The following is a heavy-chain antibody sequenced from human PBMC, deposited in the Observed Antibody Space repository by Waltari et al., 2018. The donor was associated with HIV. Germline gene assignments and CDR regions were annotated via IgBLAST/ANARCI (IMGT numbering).Heavy chain of an antibody. CDR3: ATVGGGTRDF. Sequence: EVQLVESGGGLVKHGGSLRLSCTTSGFTVPDAGVSWVRQAPGEGLEWVGRIKSQDDGGTTDYAAPVKGRFTISGDDSKNTVFLQMNSLKPEDTAVYYCATVGGGTRDFWGQGNLVIVSS. CDR2: IKSQDDGGTT. CDR1: GFTVPDAG. J-gene: IGHJ4*02. D-gene: IGHD3-16*01. V-gene: IGHV3-15*01.